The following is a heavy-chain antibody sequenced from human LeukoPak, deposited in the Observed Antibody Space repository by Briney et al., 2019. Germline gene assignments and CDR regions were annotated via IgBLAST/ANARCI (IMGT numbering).Heavy chain of an antibody. Sequence: ASVKVSCKASGYTFTGYYMHWVRQAPGQGLEWMGWINPNSGGTNYAQKFQGRVTMTRDTSISTAYVELSRLRSDDTAVYYCARANTRTMVRGVPQPFDYWGQGTLVTVSS. CDR3: ARANTRTMVRGVPQPFDY. CDR1: GYTFTGYY. CDR2: INPNSGGT. D-gene: IGHD3-10*01. J-gene: IGHJ4*02. V-gene: IGHV1-2*02.